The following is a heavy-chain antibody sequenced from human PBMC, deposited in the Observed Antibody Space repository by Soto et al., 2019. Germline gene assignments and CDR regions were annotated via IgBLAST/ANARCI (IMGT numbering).Heavy chain of an antibody. CDR1: GGSISSYY. J-gene: IGHJ4*02. CDR3: ARGGYYDSSGLPGY. D-gene: IGHD3-22*01. Sequence: QVQLQESGPGLVKPSETLSLTCTVSGGSISSYYWSWIRQPPGKGLEWIGYIYYSGSTNYNPSLMSLVTISVDTSKNQFSLKLSSVTAADTAVYYCARGGYYDSSGLPGYWGQGTLVTVSS. CDR2: IYYSGST. V-gene: IGHV4-59*01.